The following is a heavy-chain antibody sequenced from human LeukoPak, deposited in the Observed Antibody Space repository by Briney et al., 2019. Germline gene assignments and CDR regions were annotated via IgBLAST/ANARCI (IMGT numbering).Heavy chain of an antibody. J-gene: IGHJ4*02. D-gene: IGHD3-3*01. CDR3: SSTPKGAYYDFWSGYGNPPPFDY. V-gene: IGHV4-30-4*08. CDR1: GGSISSGDYY. Sequence: SQTLSLTCTVSGGSISSGDYYWSWIRQPPGKGLEWVGYIYYSGTTYSNPSLKSRATISVHTSKNQFSLKLSSVTAADPAVYYCSSTPKGAYYDFWSGYGNPPPFDYWGQGTLVTVSS. CDR2: IYYSGTT.